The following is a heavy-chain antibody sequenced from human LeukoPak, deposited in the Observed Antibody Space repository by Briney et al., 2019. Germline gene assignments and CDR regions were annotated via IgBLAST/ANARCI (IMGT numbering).Heavy chain of an antibody. CDR2: IKPDGSKK. J-gene: IGHJ4*02. CDR3: TSDLNHDGGG. CDR1: GFSFSGTW. V-gene: IGHV3-7*01. Sequence: PGGSLRLSCAGSGFSFSGTWMTWVRQAPGKGLECVANIKPDGSKKYYVDSVKGRFTVSRDNAKNSLYLQMNSLRVEDTAIYYCTSDLNHDGGGWGQGTLVTVSS. D-gene: IGHD2-21*01.